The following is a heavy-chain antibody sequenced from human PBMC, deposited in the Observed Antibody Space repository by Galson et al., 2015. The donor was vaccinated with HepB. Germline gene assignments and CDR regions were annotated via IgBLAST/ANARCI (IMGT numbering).Heavy chain of an antibody. CDR1: GDSVSSNSAA. J-gene: IGHJ6*02. CDR3: ARGVDTYGSYFYYYDMDV. V-gene: IGHV6-1*01. Sequence: CAISGDSVSSNSAAWNWIRQSPSRGLEWLGRTYYRSSWYNDYTVSLKSRVTINPDTSKNQFSLQLNSVTPEDTAVYYCARGVDTYGSYFYYYDMDVWGQGTTVTVSS. D-gene: IGHD5-18*01. CDR2: TYYRSSWYN.